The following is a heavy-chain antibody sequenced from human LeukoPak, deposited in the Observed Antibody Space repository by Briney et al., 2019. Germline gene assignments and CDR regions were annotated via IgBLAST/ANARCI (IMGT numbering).Heavy chain of an antibody. CDR1: GFTFSSYS. CDR3: ARGEGIAAGGSSGY. V-gene: IGHV3-48*01. Sequence: GGSLRLSCAASGFTFSSYSMNWVRQASGKGLEWVSYISSSSSTIYYADSVKGRFTISRDNAKNSLYLQMNSLRSEDTAVYYCARGEGIAAGGSSGYWGQGTLVTVSS. CDR2: ISSSSSTI. D-gene: IGHD6-13*01. J-gene: IGHJ4*02.